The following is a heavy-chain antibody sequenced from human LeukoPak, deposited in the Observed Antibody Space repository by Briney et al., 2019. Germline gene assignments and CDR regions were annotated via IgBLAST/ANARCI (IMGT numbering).Heavy chain of an antibody. J-gene: IGHJ3*02. CDR1: DGSISNYY. CDR2: IDNSGST. Sequence: SQTLSLTCTVSDGSISNYYWSWVRQPPGKGLEWIAYIDNSGSTNYNPSLRSRVTTSIDTSRNQFSLKLSSVTAADTAVYYCARTDYYDSSVIYYYALDIWGQGTMVTVSS. V-gene: IGHV4-59*01. D-gene: IGHD3-22*01. CDR3: ARTDYYDSSVIYYYALDI.